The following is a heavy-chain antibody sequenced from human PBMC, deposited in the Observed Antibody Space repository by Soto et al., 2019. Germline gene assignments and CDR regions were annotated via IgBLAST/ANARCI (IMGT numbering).Heavy chain of an antibody. V-gene: IGHV1-18*01. Sequence: QVQLVQSGAEVKKPGASVKVSCKASGYTFASYGINWVRQAPGQGLEWLGWISPYDGYTHYAQILQGRVSMTTDTSTKTAYMELRSLRSDDTAMYYCARGGYYDSSGARNYYFYGMNVWGQGTTVVVSS. J-gene: IGHJ6*02. CDR3: ARGGYYDSSGARNYYFYGMNV. CDR2: ISPYDGYT. D-gene: IGHD3-22*01. CDR1: GYTFASYG.